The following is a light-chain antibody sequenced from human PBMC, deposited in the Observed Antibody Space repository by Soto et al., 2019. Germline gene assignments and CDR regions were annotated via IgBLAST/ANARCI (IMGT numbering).Light chain of an antibody. CDR2: DAS. CDR3: QQRSNWPPST. J-gene: IGKJ5*01. Sequence: EIVLTQSPATLSLSPGERATLSCRTSQSVSNYLAWYQQKPGQAPRLLIYDASNRATGIPARFSGSGSGTDFTLTISSLEPEDFAVYYCQQRSNWPPSTFGQGTRVEIK. V-gene: IGKV3-11*01. CDR1: QSVSNY.